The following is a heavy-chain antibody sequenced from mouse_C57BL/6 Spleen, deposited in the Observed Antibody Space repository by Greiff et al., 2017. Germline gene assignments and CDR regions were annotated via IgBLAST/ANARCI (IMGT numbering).Heavy chain of an antibody. Sequence: EVQRVESGGGLVQPGGSLKLSCAASGFTFSDYYMYWVRQTPEKRLEWVAYISNGGGSTYYPDTVKGRFTISRDNAKNTLYLQMSRLKSEDTAMYYCASLLGAYWGQGTLVTVSA. J-gene: IGHJ3*01. V-gene: IGHV5-12*01. D-gene: IGHD2-10*01. CDR3: ASLLGAY. CDR1: GFTFSDYY. CDR2: ISNGGGST.